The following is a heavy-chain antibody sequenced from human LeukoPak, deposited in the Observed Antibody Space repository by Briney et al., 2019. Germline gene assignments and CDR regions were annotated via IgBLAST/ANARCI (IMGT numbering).Heavy chain of an antibody. V-gene: IGHV3-53*01. Sequence: GGSLRLSCAASGFTVSSSYMTWVRQAPGKGLNWVSVIYPDYGTYYPDSVKGRFTISRDNSKNPVYLHMSSLRAEDTAVYYCAAGMAQPLSDYWGHGTLVAVSS. J-gene: IGHJ4*01. CDR2: IYPDYGT. D-gene: IGHD5-18*01. CDR3: AAGMAQPLSDY. CDR1: GFTVSSSY.